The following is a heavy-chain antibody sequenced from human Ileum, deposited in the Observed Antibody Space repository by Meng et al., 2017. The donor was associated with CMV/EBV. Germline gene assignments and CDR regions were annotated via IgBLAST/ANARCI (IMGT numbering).Heavy chain of an antibody. J-gene: IGHJ6*02. D-gene: IGHD3-3*01. CDR2: IKQDGSEK. CDR1: GFTFSSYW. CDR3: ARDGPRILRFLEWSSYGMDV. V-gene: IGHV3-7*01. Sequence: GESLKISCAASGFTFSSYWMSWVRQAPGKGLEWVANIKQDGSEKYYVDSVKGRFTISRDNAKNSLYLQMNSLRAEDTAVYYCARDGPRILRFLEWSSYGMDVWGQGTTVNVSS.